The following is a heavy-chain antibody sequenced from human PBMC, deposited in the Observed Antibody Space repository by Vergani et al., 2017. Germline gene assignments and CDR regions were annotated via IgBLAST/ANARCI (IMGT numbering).Heavy chain of an antibody. D-gene: IGHD3-3*01. CDR3: ASTRCYYDFWSGYCPSEGV. CDR2: ISWNSGST. V-gene: IGHV3-9*01. CDR1: GFTFDDYA. Sequence: EVQLVESGGGLVQPGRSLRLSCAASGFTFDDYAMHWVRQAPGKGLEWVSGISWNSGSTGYADSVKGRFTISRDNAKNSLYLQMNSLRAEDTAVYYCASTRCYYDFWSGYCPSEGVWGKGTTVTVSS. J-gene: IGHJ6*04.